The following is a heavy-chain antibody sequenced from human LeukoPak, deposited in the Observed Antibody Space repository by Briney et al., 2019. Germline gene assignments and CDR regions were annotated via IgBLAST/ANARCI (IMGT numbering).Heavy chain of an antibody. CDR2: IYYSGIT. CDR3: ARGRIVLPGYYYYGMDV. D-gene: IGHD3-10*01. V-gene: IGHV4-30-4*01. Sequence: PSETLSLTCTVSGGSISSGDYYWSWIRQPPGKGLEWIGYIYYSGITYYNPSLKSRVTISVDTSKNQFSLRLSSVTAADTAVYYCARGRIVLPGYYYYGMDVWGQGTTVTVSS. J-gene: IGHJ6*02. CDR1: GGSISSGDYY.